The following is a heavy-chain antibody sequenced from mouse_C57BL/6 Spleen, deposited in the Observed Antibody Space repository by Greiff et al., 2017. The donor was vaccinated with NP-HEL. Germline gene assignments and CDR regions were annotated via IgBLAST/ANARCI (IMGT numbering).Heavy chain of an antibody. CDR1: GYTFTSYW. CDR2: IYPGSGST. J-gene: IGHJ3*01. V-gene: IGHV1-55*01. Sequence: VQLQQSGAELVKPGASVKMSCKASGYTFTSYWITWVKQRPGQGLEWIGDIYPGSGSTNYNEKFKSKATLTVDTSSSTAYMQLSSLTSEDSAVYYCAIYYGYDPWFAYWGQGTLVTVSA. CDR3: AIYYGYDPWFAY. D-gene: IGHD2-2*01.